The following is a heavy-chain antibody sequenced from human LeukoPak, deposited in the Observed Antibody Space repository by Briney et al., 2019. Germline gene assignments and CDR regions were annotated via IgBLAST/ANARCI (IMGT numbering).Heavy chain of an antibody. J-gene: IGHJ3*02. D-gene: IGHD3-9*01. CDR3: ARYHLKRRYFRFAFDM. CDR2: IKWRGSST. CDR1: GFSFDDYG. V-gene: IGHV3-20*03. Sequence: GWSLRLSFAGSGFSFDDYGMSGVRQPPGRGVEWVSGIKWRGSSTVYADSVKRRLTISTENAKNSLYLQMSSLSAEDTALYFCARYHLKRRYFRFAFDMWGQGTIVTVSS.